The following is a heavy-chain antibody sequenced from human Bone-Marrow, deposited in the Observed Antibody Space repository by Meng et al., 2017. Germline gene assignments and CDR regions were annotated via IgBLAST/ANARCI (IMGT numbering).Heavy chain of an antibody. J-gene: IGHJ4*02. Sequence: QVQLVQSGAEVKKPGASVKVSCKASGYTFTSYGISWVRQAPGQGLEWMGRINPNSGGTNYAQKFQGRVTMTRDTSISTAYMELSRLRSDDTAVYYCARVRGYCGYDYWGQGTLVTVSS. D-gene: IGHD5-12*01. CDR3: ARVRGYCGYDY. CDR2: INPNSGGT. V-gene: IGHV1-2*06. CDR1: GYTFTSYG.